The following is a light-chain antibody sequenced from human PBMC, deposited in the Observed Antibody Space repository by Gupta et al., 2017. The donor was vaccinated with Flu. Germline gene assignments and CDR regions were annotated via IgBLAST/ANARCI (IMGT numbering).Light chain of an antibody. CDR3: QSYDSSLSGSVV. CDR2: GNS. V-gene: IGLV1-40*01. Sequence: QSVLTQPXXVSGAPGXXVTIXCTGSSSNIGAGYDVHWYQQLPGTAPKLLIYGNSNRPSGVPDRFSGSKSGTSASLAITGLQAEDEADYYCQSYDSSLSGSVVFGGGTKLTVL. CDR1: SSNIGAGYD. J-gene: IGLJ2*01.